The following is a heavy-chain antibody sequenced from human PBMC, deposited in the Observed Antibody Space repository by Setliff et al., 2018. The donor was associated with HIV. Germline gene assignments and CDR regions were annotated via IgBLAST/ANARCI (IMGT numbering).Heavy chain of an antibody. CDR3: AREGSPNAFDI. V-gene: IGHV4-34*01. Sequence: SETLSLTCAVYGGSFSGYYWSWIRQPPGKGLEWIGEINHSGSTNYNPSLKSRVTISVDTSKNQFSLKLSSVTAADTAVYYCAREGSPNAFDIWGQGTMVTVSS. J-gene: IGHJ3*02. CDR1: GGSFSGYY. D-gene: IGHD3-10*01. CDR2: INHSGST.